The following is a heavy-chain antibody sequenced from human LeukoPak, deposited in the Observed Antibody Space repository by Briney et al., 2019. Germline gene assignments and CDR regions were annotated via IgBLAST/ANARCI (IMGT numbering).Heavy chain of an antibody. V-gene: IGHV3-30-3*01. D-gene: IGHD5-12*01. CDR1: GFTFSSYA. Sequence: GGSLRLSCAASGFTFSSYAMHWVRQAPGKGLEWVAVISYVGSNKYYADSVKGRFTISRDNSKNTLYLQMNSLRAEDTAVYYCTVNLVAAAIGYWGQGTLVTVSS. J-gene: IGHJ4*02. CDR2: ISYVGSNK. CDR3: TVNLVAAAIGY.